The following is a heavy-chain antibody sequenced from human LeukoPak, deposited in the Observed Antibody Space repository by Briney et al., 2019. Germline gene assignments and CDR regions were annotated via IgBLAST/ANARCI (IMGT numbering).Heavy chain of an antibody. V-gene: IGHV1-2*02. CDR3: ATDPTGYSYTWFDP. J-gene: IGHJ5*02. CDR1: GYTFTGYY. CDR2: INPNSGDT. Sequence: ASVTVSCKASGYTFTGYYIHWVRQAPGQGLEWMGWINPNSGDTNYPQKFQGRVTMTRDTSISTAYMELSRLRSDDTAVYYCATDPTGYSYTWFDPWGQGTLVTVSS. D-gene: IGHD5-18*01.